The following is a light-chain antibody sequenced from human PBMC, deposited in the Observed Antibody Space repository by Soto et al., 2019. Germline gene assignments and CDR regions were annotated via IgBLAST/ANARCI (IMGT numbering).Light chain of an antibody. Sequence: DIQMTQSPSSLSASVGDRVTITCRSSQGIINYLAWYQQKPGKVPKLLMHTASTLQSGVPSRFSGSGSGTDFTLTISSLQPEDVATYYCQKYNSAPLTFGGGTKVDIK. J-gene: IGKJ4*01. V-gene: IGKV1-27*01. CDR3: QKYNSAPLT. CDR2: TAS. CDR1: QGIINY.